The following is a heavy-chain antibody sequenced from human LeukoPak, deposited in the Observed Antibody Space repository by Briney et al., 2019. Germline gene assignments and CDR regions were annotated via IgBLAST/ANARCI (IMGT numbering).Heavy chain of an antibody. J-gene: IGHJ4*02. Sequence: PGGSLRLSCAASGYTFSRYWMHWVRQGPGKGLVWVSRINEDGSSTSYAESVKGRFTISRDNAKNSLYLQVNSLRAEDTAVYYCAREVAVGIGAYNYWGQGTLVTVSS. CDR1: GYTFSRYW. V-gene: IGHV3-74*01. CDR3: AREVAVGIGAYNY. D-gene: IGHD6-13*01. CDR2: INEDGSST.